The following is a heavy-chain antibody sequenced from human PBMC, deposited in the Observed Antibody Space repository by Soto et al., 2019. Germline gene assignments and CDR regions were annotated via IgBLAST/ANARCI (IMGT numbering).Heavy chain of an antibody. D-gene: IGHD3-16*02. CDR3: AKAIHKDYYDYVWGSYRSNHPGTTLDY. CDR2: ISGSGGST. V-gene: IGHV3-23*01. Sequence: PGGSLRLSCAASGFTFSSYAMSWVRQAPGKGLEWVSAISGSGGSTYYADSVKGRFTISRDNSKNTLYLQMNSLRAEDTAVYYCAKAIHKDYYDYVWGSYRSNHPGTTLDYWGQGTLVTVSS. CDR1: GFTFSSYA. J-gene: IGHJ4*02.